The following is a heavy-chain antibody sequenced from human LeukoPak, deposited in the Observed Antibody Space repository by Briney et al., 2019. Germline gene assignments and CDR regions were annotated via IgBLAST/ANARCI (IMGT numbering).Heavy chain of an antibody. D-gene: IGHD6-13*01. CDR1: GYTFTGYY. J-gene: IGHJ4*02. V-gene: IGHV1-2*02. CDR2: INPNSGGT. Sequence: ASAKVSCKASGYTFTGYYMHWVRQAPGQGLEWMGWINPNSGGTNYAQKFQGRVTMTRDTSISTAYMELSRLRSDDTAVYYCAREIKSKVAAAGTPGDYWGQGTLVTVSS. CDR3: AREIKSKVAAAGTPGDY.